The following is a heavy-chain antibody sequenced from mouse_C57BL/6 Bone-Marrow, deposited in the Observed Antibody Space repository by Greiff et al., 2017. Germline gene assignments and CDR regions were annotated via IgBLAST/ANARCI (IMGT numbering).Heavy chain of an antibody. CDR1: GYTFTSSG. Sequence: QVQLQQSGAELARPGASVKLSCKASGYTFTSSGISWVKQRTGQGLEWIGEIYPRSGNTYYNEKFKGKATLTADKSSSTAYMELRSLTSEDSAVYFCARAFYYYGSSYFYYWGQGTTRTVSS. V-gene: IGHV1-81*01. D-gene: IGHD1-1*01. CDR2: IYPRSGNT. J-gene: IGHJ2*01. CDR3: ARAFYYYGSSYFYY.